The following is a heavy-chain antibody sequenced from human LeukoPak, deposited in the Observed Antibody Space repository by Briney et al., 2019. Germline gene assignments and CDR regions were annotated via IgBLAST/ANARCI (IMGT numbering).Heavy chain of an antibody. CDR3: TTPVHYSDSRFDF. J-gene: IGHJ4*02. V-gene: IGHV3-15*01. CDR2: IKSRADGGTT. CDR1: RLPFSIAW. D-gene: IGHD3-22*01. Sequence: GGSLRLSWAGSRLPFSIAWMTWVRQAPGKGLEWVGRIKSRADGGTTDYAAPVKGRFAISRDDSKNTVYLQMNSLRTEDTAVYYCTTPVHYSDSRFDFWGQGTLVTVSS.